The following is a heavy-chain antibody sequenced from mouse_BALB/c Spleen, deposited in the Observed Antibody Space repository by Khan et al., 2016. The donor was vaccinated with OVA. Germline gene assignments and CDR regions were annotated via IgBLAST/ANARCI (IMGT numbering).Heavy chain of an antibody. CDR2: VNPNNGDT. CDR3: ARGYDFFAY. V-gene: IGHV1-26*01. J-gene: IGHJ3*01. CDR1: GYSFTAYY. D-gene: IGHD2-14*01. Sequence: EVQLKESGPDLVKPRASVKISCKASGYSFTAYYLSWVKQSHGESLEWIGRVNPNNGDTTYNQKFKGKAILTVDKSSNTAYMDLRSLTSEDSAVYYCARGYDFFAYWGQGTLVTVSA.